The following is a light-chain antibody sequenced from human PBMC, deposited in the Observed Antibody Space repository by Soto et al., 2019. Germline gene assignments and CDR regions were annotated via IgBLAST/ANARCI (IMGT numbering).Light chain of an antibody. J-gene: IGKJ1*01. CDR3: QQFNNWPPWT. CDR1: QTIGIN. Sequence: DIIMTQSPATLSVSPGERATLSCRASQTIGINLAWYQQRPGQAPRLLMYAASIRATGIPARFNASGSGTEFTLTISSLQSEDFAVYYCQQFNNWPPWTFGQGTRVEIK. V-gene: IGKV3-15*01. CDR2: AAS.